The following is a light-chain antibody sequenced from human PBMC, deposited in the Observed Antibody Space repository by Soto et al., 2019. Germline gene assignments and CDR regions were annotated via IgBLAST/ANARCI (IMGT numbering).Light chain of an antibody. CDR3: QSYDSSLSGSRV. V-gene: IGLV1-40*01. CDR2: GNS. Sequence: QSVLTHPPPVSWAPWQGVTLSPPRSSPNIGAGYDVHWYQQLPGTAPKLLIYGNSNRPSGVPDRFSGPKSGTSASLAITGLQAEDEADYYCQSYDSSLSGSRVFGGGTKVTVL. J-gene: IGLJ2*01. CDR1: SPNIGAGYD.